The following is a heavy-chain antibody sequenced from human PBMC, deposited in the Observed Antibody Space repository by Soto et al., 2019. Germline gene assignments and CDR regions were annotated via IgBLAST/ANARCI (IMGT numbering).Heavy chain of an antibody. V-gene: IGHV4-38-2*01. D-gene: IGHD5-18*01. CDR2: IYHSGST. Sequence: PSEPLSLTCAVSGHSISSDYYWGWIRQPPGKGLEWIGSIYHSGSTYYNPSLKSRVTISVDTSKNQSSLKLSSVTATDTAVYYCARASIGYSHGPFDYWGQGTLVTVS. J-gene: IGHJ4*02. CDR3: ARASIGYSHGPFDY. CDR1: GHSISSDYY.